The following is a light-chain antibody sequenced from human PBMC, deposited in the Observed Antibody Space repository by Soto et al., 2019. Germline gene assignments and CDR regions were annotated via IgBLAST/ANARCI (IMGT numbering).Light chain of an antibody. Sequence: DIQMTQSPCTLSASVGDRVTITCRASQSISTWLAWYQQKPGKAPKLLIYDASSLESGVPSRFSVSGAGTEFTLTISSLQPEDFASYYCQQYNSYSTFGQGTKVEIK. CDR2: DAS. CDR1: QSISTW. CDR3: QQYNSYST. V-gene: IGKV1-5*01. J-gene: IGKJ1*01.